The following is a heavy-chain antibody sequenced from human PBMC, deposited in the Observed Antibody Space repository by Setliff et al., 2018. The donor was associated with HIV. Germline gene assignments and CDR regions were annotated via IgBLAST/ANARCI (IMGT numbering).Heavy chain of an antibody. CDR1: DGSISTGSYY. V-gene: IGHV4-61*02. CDR3: ARDQPQDYDSLTGYYTGRYFDY. J-gene: IGHJ4*02. D-gene: IGHD3-9*01. CDR2: IYTSGST. Sequence: PSETLSLTCTVADGSISTGSYYWSWVRQPAGRGLEWIGRIYTSGSTNYNPSLQSRVTMSVDTSKNQFSLNLTSVTAADTAVYYCARDQPQDYDSLTGYYTGRYFDYWGRGTLVTVSS.